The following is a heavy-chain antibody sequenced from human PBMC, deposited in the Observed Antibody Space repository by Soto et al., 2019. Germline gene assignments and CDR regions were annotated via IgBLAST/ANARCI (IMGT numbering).Heavy chain of an antibody. CDR1: GYNFTAYW. Sequence: GESLKISCKVSGYNFTAYWLGWVRQVPGGGLEWMGLIYPADSDTRYSPSFQAQVTISADKSISTAYLQWSSLKASDTAMYYCARHNLRNAFDIWGPGTLVTVS. J-gene: IGHJ3*02. CDR3: ARHNLRNAFDI. CDR2: IYPADSDT. V-gene: IGHV5-51*01.